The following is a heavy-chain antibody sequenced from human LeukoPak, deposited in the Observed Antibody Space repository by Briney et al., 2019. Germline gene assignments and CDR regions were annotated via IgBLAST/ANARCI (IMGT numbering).Heavy chain of an antibody. CDR3: TSLAMIRGVIPFDY. J-gene: IGHJ4*02. Sequence: GGSLRLSCAASGFTFSDAWMSWVRQAPGKGLEWVGRIKSKTDSGTTDYAAPVKGRFTISRDDSKNTLYLQMNSLKTEDTAVYYCTSLAMIRGVIPFDYWGQGTLVTVSS. D-gene: IGHD3-10*01. CDR1: GFTFSDAW. CDR2: IKSKTDSGTT. V-gene: IGHV3-15*01.